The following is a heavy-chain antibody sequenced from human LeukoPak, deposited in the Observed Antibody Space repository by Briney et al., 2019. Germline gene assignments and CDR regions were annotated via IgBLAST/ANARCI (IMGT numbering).Heavy chain of an antibody. Sequence: GGSLRLSCAASGFTFSDHYMDWVRQAPGKGLEWVGRTRNKANSYTTEYAASVKGRFTISRDDSKNSLYLQMNSLKTEDTAVYYCAKVRVRGSHTGVFDIWGQGTMVTVSS. J-gene: IGHJ3*02. CDR2: TRNKANSYTT. D-gene: IGHD1-26*01. CDR3: AKVRVRGSHTGVFDI. V-gene: IGHV3-72*01. CDR1: GFTFSDHY.